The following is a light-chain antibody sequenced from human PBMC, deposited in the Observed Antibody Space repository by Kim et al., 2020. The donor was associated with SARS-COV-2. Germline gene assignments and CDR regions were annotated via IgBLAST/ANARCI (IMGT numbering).Light chain of an antibody. J-gene: IGKJ5*01. V-gene: IGKV3-15*01. CDR3: QQFDNWPMT. CDR1: QSVGIK. Sequence: VSPGESATLSCRASQSVGIKLAWYQQKPGQAPRLLIYGASTRATGIPARFSGSGSGTELTLTISSLQSEDFALYYCQQFDNWPMTFGQGTRLGIK. CDR2: GAS.